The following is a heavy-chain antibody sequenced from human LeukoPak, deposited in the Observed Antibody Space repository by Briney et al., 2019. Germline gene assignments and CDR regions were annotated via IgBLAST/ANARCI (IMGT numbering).Heavy chain of an antibody. D-gene: IGHD3-3*01. V-gene: IGHV3-30*03. CDR3: ARDRGLRFLEWLFGY. Sequence: GGSLRLSCAASGFTFSSYGMHWVRQAPGKGLEWVAILLYDGSNKDYADSVKGRFTISRDNSKNTLYLQMNSLRPEDTAMYYCARDRGLRFLEWLFGYWGQGTLVTVSS. CDR2: LLYDGSNK. J-gene: IGHJ4*02. CDR1: GFTFSSYG.